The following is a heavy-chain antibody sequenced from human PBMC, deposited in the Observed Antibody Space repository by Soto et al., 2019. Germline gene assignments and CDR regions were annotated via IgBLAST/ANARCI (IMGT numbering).Heavy chain of an antibody. CDR3: ARGPRGMHGNDH. V-gene: IGHV3-74*01. J-gene: IGHJ5*02. Sequence: EVQLVESGGGLVQPGGSLRLSCAASGFTFSNDWMHWVRQAAGKGLVWVSRINMDGSSTNYADSVKGRFTISRDNAKNTVYLQMNSLRAEDTAVYYCARGPRGMHGNDHWGQGALVTVSS. CDR2: INMDGSST. D-gene: IGHD2-15*01. CDR1: GFTFSNDW.